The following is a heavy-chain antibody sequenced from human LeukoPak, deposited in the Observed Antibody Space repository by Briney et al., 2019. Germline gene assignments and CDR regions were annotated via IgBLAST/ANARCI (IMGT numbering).Heavy chain of an antibody. CDR1: GGSISSYY. J-gene: IGHJ3*01. Sequence: SETLSLTCTVSGGSISSYYWSWIRQPPGKGLEWIGYIYYSGSTNYNPSLKSRVTISVDTSKNQFSLKLSSVTAADTAVYYCARHQELVPKYYYDSSGYPSDWGQGTMVTVSS. V-gene: IGHV4-59*08. CDR2: IYYSGST. CDR3: ARHQELVPKYYYDSSGYPSD. D-gene: IGHD3-22*01.